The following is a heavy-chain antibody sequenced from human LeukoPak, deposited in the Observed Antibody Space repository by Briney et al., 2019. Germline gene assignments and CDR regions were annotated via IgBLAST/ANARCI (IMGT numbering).Heavy chain of an antibody. Sequence: SETLSLTCTVSGDSISSGDYYWTWIRQPPGKGLEWIGYIYFTGTTYYNPSLKSRVTISVDTSKNQFSLNLSSVTAADTAVYYCARQIKTGELYYFDQWGQGTLVTVSS. J-gene: IGHJ4*02. V-gene: IGHV4-30-4*01. CDR1: GDSISSGDYY. CDR2: IYFTGTT. CDR3: ARQIKTGELYYFDQ. D-gene: IGHD7-27*01.